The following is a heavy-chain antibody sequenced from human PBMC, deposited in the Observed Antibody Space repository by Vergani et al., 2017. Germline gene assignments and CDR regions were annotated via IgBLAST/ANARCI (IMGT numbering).Heavy chain of an antibody. V-gene: IGHV3-33*01. CDR1: GFTFSSYG. Sequence: QVQLVESGGGVVQPGRSLRLSCAASGFTFSSYGMHWVRQAPGKGLEWVAVIWYDGSNKYYADSVKGRFTISRDNSKNTLYLQMNSLRAEDTAVYYCARDPDGDYYYYGMXVWGQGP. CDR2: IWYDGSNK. J-gene: IGHJ6*02. D-gene: IGHD4-17*01. CDR3: ARDPDGDYYYYGMXV.